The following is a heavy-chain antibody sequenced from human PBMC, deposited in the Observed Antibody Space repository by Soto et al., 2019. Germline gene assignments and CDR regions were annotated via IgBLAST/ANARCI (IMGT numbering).Heavy chain of an antibody. CDR3: ARVGTGSSTPLDI. CDR1: GFMFTRST. Sequence: PGGSLRLSCVASGFMFTRSTMSWVRQAPGKGLEWVSSITFASDYIFYADSMKGRFTISRDNAKNSLYLQMNSLRAEDTAVYYCARVGTGSSTPLDIWGQGTMVTVSS. J-gene: IGHJ3*02. D-gene: IGHD3-9*01. V-gene: IGHV3-21*01. CDR2: ITFASDYI.